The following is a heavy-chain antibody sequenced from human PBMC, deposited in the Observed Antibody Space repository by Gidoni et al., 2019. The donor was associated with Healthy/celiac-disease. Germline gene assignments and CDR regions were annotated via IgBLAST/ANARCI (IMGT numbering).Heavy chain of an antibody. CDR2: IYSGGST. CDR3: ARDAGIVGASDAVDI. V-gene: IGHV3-53*02. Sequence: EVQLVETGGGLIQPGGSLRLSCAASGFPVSSKYMSWVRQAPGKGLAWVSVIYSGGSTYYADSGKGRFTSSRDNAKNTLYLQMNSLRAEDTAVYYCARDAGIVGASDAVDIWGQGTMVTVSS. J-gene: IGHJ3*02. D-gene: IGHD1-26*01. CDR1: GFPVSSKY.